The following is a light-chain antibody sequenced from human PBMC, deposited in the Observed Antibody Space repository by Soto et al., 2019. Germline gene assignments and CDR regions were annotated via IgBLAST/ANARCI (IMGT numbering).Light chain of an antibody. CDR1: ISNIGKDT. CDR3: STWDDSLNGWV. Sequence: QSVLPQQPSVSGTPGLRVNISCSGGISNIGKDTVNWYQQLPGTAPKLHMFNDDKRPSGVPDRFSGSRSGTSASLAISGLQSDDEAVYFCSTWDDSLNGWVFGGGTKLTVL. V-gene: IGLV1-44*01. J-gene: IGLJ3*02. CDR2: NDD.